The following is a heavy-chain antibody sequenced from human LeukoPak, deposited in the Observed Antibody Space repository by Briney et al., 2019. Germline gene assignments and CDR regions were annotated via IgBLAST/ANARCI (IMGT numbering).Heavy chain of an antibody. V-gene: IGHV4-34*01. CDR2: INHSGST. D-gene: IGHD2-15*01. Sequence: GSLRLSCAAAGFTFSSYAMTWVRQPPGKGLEWIGEINHSGSTNYNPSLKSRVTISVDTSKNQFSLKLSSVTAADTAVYYCARAGGYCGRISCPYCFDYWGQGSLVAVSS. J-gene: IGHJ4*02. CDR1: GFTFSSYA. CDR3: ARAGGYCGRISCPYCFDY.